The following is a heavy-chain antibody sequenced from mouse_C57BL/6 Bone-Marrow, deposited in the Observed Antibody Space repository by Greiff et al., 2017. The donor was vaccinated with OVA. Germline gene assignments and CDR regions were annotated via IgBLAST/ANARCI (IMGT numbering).Heavy chain of an antibody. Sequence: EVQVVESGGGLVQSGRSLRLSCATSGFTFSDFYMEWVRQAPGKGLEWIAASRNKANDYTTEYSASVKGRFIVSRDTSQSILYLQMNALRAEDTAIYYCARDAFYYGSSPPFAYWGQGTLVTVSA. CDR3: ARDAFYYGSSPPFAY. J-gene: IGHJ3*01. D-gene: IGHD1-1*01. CDR2: SRNKANDYTT. CDR1: GFTFSDFY. V-gene: IGHV7-1*01.